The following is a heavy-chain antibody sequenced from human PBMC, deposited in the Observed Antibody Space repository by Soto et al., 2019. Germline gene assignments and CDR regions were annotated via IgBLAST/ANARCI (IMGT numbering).Heavy chain of an antibody. CDR3: GKVLVGATGHTDSDS. V-gene: IGHV4-30-4*01. D-gene: IGHD2-15*01. Sequence: SETLSLTCTVSGVPISTDDYYWTWIRQPPGKGLEWIGYIYYSGSTYYNWSLKSRVAISRDTSKNQFSLKLTSVTAADTALYYCGKVLVGATGHTDSDSWGPGTLVTVSS. CDR2: IYYSGST. J-gene: IGHJ4*02. CDR1: GVPISTDDYY.